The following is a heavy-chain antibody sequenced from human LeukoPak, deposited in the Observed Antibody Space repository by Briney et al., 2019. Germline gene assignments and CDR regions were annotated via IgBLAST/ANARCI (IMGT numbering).Heavy chain of an antibody. Sequence: GGSLRLSCTTSGLTFSTSGFNWVRQAPGKGLEWVASIGPTGFDRYHADSIKGRSTISRDNTNNFLYLQMDSLRAGDTAVYYCATETNGRHYDYWGQGTLLTVSS. D-gene: IGHD1-14*01. J-gene: IGHJ4*02. CDR2: IGPTGFDR. CDR3: ATETNGRHYDY. CDR1: GLTFSTSG. V-gene: IGHV3-21*06.